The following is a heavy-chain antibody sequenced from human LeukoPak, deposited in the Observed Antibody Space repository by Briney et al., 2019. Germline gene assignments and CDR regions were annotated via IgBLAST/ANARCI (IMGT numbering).Heavy chain of an antibody. Sequence: PGGSLRLSCAASGFTVSSNYMSWVRQAPGKGLEWVSVIYSGGSTYYADSVKGRFTISRDNSKNTLYLQMNSLRAEDTTVYYCARVLDDAFDIWGQGTMVIVSS. CDR3: ARVLDDAFDI. V-gene: IGHV3-53*01. CDR1: GFTVSSNY. J-gene: IGHJ3*02. D-gene: IGHD6-6*01. CDR2: IYSGGST.